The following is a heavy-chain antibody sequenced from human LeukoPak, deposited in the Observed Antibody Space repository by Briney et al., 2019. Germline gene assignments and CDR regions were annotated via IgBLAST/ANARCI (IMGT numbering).Heavy chain of an antibody. CDR2: ISSGGRTI. V-gene: IGHV3-11*01. J-gene: IGHJ5*02. Sequence: GGSLRLSCAASGFTFSDYYMSWIRQAPGKGLEWVSYISSGGRTIYYADSVKGRFTISRDNAKNSLYLQMNSLRAEDTAIYYCARDLERITMVRGVAKPNWFDPWGQGTLVTVSS. CDR3: ARDLERITMVRGVAKPNWFDP. CDR1: GFTFSDYY. D-gene: IGHD3-10*01.